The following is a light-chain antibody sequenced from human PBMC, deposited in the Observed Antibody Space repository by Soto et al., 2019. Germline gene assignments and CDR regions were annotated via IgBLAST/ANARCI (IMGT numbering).Light chain of an antibody. Sequence: EIVLTQSPDTLSLSPGERATLSCRASQSVTSYLAWYQHKPGQAPRLLIYDASNRATGIPARFRGSGSGTDFTLTISSLEPEDFAVYYCQHRATWPTFGQGTKVEI. CDR2: DAS. V-gene: IGKV3-11*01. J-gene: IGKJ1*01. CDR3: QHRATWPT. CDR1: QSVTSY.